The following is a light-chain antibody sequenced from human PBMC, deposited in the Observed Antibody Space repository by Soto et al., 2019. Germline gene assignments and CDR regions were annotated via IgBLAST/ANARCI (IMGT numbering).Light chain of an antibody. CDR2: GAS. Sequence: EFVLTQSPDTLSVSPGDRATLSCRASQSVGRDYLAWYQQKPGQAPRLLIRGASNRATGIPDRFSGSGSGTDFTLSISRLEPEDFAVYYCQQYAKSPITFGQGTRLEIK. CDR1: QSVGRDY. CDR3: QQYAKSPIT. J-gene: IGKJ5*01. V-gene: IGKV3-20*01.